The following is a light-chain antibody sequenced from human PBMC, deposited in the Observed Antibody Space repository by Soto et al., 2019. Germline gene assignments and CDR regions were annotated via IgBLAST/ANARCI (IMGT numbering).Light chain of an antibody. CDR1: QSVSSN. V-gene: IGKV3-20*01. J-gene: IGKJ1*01. Sequence: EIVMTQSPATLSVSPGERATLSCRASQSVSSNLAWYQQKPGQAPRLLIHGATNRAAGIPDRFSGSGSGTDFTLTISRLGPEDFAVYYCHQYGRSPRTFGQGTKVDI. CDR3: HQYGRSPRT. CDR2: GAT.